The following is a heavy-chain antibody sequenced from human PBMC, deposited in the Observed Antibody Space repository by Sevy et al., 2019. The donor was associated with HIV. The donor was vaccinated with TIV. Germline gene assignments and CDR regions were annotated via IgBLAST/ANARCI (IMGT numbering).Heavy chain of an antibody. CDR2: IYYTGST. J-gene: IGHJ4*02. Sequence: SETLSLTCYVSGVSISSSSYYWGWIRQPPGKGLEWIGRIYYTGSTYYNPSLKSRVTISIDTSKSQFSLKLNSVTAADTAVYYCARLSISVPGRIYWGQGTLVTVSS. D-gene: IGHD2-8*02. CDR3: ARLSISVPGRIY. V-gene: IGHV4-39*01. CDR1: GVSISSSSYY.